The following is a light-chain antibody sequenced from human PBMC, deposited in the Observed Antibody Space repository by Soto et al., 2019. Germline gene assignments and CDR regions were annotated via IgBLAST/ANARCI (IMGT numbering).Light chain of an antibody. V-gene: IGKV1-9*01. J-gene: IGKJ1*01. CDR2: AAS. CDR3: QQLNSYPPWT. CDR1: QGISSY. Sequence: IQLTQSPSSLSASVGDRVTITFRASQGISSYLAWYQQKPGKAPKLLIYAASTFQSGVPSRFSGSGSGTDFTLTISSLQPEDFATYYCQQLNSYPPWTFGQGTKVDI.